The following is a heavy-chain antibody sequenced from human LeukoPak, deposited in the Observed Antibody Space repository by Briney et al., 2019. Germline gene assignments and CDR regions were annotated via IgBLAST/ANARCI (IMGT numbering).Heavy chain of an antibody. V-gene: IGHV1-2*06. CDR1: GQSLTGHF. D-gene: IGHD3-10*01. CDR2: IDPNTGDT. CDR3: ARLGLHGSGTYYFFDY. Sequence: ASVKVSCKASGQSLTGHFIHWVPQAPGQGLEWVGRIDPNTGDTIYAQNFQGRVTVTSATSISTAYMELSRLTSDDTAVYFCARLGLHGSGTYYFFDYWGQGTLVTVSS. J-gene: IGHJ4*02.